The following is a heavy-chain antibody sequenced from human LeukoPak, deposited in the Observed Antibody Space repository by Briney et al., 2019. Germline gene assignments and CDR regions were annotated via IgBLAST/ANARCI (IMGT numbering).Heavy chain of an antibody. CDR3: ARPAYCSGGRCYNGMDV. V-gene: IGHV5-51*01. D-gene: IGHD2-15*01. CDR2: IYPGDSDT. CDR1: GYSFTSHW. J-gene: IGHJ6*02. Sequence: GESLKISCKGSGYSFTSHWISWVRQMPGKGLEWMGIIYPGDSDTRYSPSFQGQVTISADKSISTAYLQWSSLKASDTATYYCARPAYCSGGRCYNGMDVWGQGTTVTVSS.